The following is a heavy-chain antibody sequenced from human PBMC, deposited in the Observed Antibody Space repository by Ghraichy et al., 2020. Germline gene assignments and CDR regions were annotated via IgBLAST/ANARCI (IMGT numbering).Heavy chain of an antibody. Sequence: GGSLRLSCAASGFTFSSYSMNWVRQAPGKGLEWVSSISSSSSYIYYADSVKGRFTISRDNAKNSLYLQMNSLRAEDTAVYYCARGGILRGYSPTDDRGFDPWGQGTLVTVSS. CDR1: GFTFSSYS. J-gene: IGHJ5*02. D-gene: IGHD5-18*01. CDR3: ARGGILRGYSPTDDRGFDP. V-gene: IGHV3-21*01. CDR2: ISSSSSYI.